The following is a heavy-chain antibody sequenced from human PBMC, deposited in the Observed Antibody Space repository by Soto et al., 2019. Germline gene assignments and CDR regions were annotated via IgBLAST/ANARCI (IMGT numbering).Heavy chain of an antibody. D-gene: IGHD3-10*01. CDR2: IWFDGSNK. J-gene: IGHJ6*04. V-gene: IGHV3-33*01. Sequence: VQLVEFGGGVVQPGTSLRLSCAASGFTFTNYAMHWVRQAPGKGLEWVAVIWFDGSNKYYLDSVKGRFTISRDNPKNTMYMQMNSLSVEDTAVYYCAGCQGRFFGSRTYKGVDVWGKGTTVTVSS. CDR3: AGCQGRFFGSRTYKGVDV. CDR1: GFTFTNYA.